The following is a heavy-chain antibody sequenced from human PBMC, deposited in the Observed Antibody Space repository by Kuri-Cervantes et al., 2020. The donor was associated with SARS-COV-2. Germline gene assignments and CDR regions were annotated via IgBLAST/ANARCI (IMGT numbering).Heavy chain of an antibody. V-gene: IGHV1-69*02. CDR1: GDTFTSYT. CDR2: IIPILSKT. D-gene: IGHD5-18*01. CDR3: ARYYSYSLYYGMDV. Sequence: SVNVSCKASGDTFTSYTLNWVRQAPGQGLEWMGRIIPILSKTDYAQKFQGRLTITADRSKTTAYMELSSLRSEDTAVYYCARYYSYSLYYGMDVWGQGTTVTVSS. J-gene: IGHJ6*02.